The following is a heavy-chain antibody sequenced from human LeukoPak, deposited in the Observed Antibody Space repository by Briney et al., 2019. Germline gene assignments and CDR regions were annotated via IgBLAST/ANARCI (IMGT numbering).Heavy chain of an antibody. V-gene: IGHV3-21*01. CDR3: ARDPSGAGRYNYGPFFDY. Sequence: GGSLRLSCEVSGFTLSSYSMTWVRQAPGKGLEWVSSFRSSGRDIIYGDSVRGRFTIARDDAKNSLYLQMNSLRAEDTAVYYCARDPSGAGRYNYGPFFDYWGQGTLVTVSS. CDR2: FRSSGRDI. CDR1: GFTLSSYS. D-gene: IGHD5-18*01. J-gene: IGHJ4*02.